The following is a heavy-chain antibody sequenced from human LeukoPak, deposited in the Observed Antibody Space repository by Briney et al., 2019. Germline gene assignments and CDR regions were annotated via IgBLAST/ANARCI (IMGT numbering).Heavy chain of an antibody. J-gene: IGHJ4*02. CDR1: GGSISSSSYY. CDR3: ARAVGCSGGSCPFDY. D-gene: IGHD2-15*01. Sequence: PSETLSLTCTVSGGSISSSSYYWGWIRQPPGKGLEWIGYIYYSGSTNYNPSLKSRVTISVDTSKNQFSLKLSSVTAADTAVYYCARAVGCSGGSCPFDYWGQGTLVTVSS. V-gene: IGHV4-61*05. CDR2: IYYSGST.